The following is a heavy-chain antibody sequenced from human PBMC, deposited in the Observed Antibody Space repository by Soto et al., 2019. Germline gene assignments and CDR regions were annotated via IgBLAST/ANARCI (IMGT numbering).Heavy chain of an antibody. J-gene: IGHJ5*02. V-gene: IGHV3-23*01. Sequence: EVQLLESGGGLVQPGGSLRLSCVASGFTFSSYAMSWVGQAPGKGLEWVSAISGGGGTAYYADSVKGRFTISRDNSKNTLYLQMTSLRAEDTAVYYCAKLDCSSTTCYTGGSWFDPWGQGTLVTVSS. D-gene: IGHD2-2*02. CDR1: GFTFSSYA. CDR2: ISGGGGTA. CDR3: AKLDCSSTTCYTGGSWFDP.